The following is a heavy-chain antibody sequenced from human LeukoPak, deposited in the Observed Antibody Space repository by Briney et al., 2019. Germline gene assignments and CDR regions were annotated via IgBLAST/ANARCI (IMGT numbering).Heavy chain of an antibody. CDR1: GFTFSSYA. CDR2: IYVDGRTT. J-gene: IGHJ5*02. CDR3: IRDFRSADL. V-gene: IGHV3-74*01. Sequence: GGSLRLSCAASGFTFSSYAMSWVRQAPGKGLVWVSRIYVDGRTTNYADSVKGRFTISRDNAKNTVYLEMNSQSVEDTATYYCIRDFRSADLWGQGTLVTVTS.